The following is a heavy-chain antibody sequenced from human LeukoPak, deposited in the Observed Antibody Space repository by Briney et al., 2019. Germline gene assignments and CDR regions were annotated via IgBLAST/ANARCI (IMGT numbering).Heavy chain of an antibody. V-gene: IGHV3-23*01. Sequence: PGGSLRLPCAASGFTVSSNYMSWVRQAPGKGLEWVSAISGSGGSTYYADSVKGRFTISRDNSKNTLYLQMNSLRAEDTAVYYCAKGSGYDFWSGQGIDYWGQGTLVTVSS. CDR1: GFTVSSNY. J-gene: IGHJ4*02. D-gene: IGHD3-3*01. CDR2: ISGSGGST. CDR3: AKGSGYDFWSGQGIDY.